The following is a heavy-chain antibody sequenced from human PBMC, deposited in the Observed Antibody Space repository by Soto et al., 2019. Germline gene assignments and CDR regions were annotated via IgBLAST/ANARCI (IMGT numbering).Heavy chain of an antibody. J-gene: IGHJ4*02. Sequence: PVGSLRLPCTASWVSFSHYAVTWVSQAPGKGLELVSSIGGDTSYTYYADSVKGRFTISRDKSKNTVFLQMNSLRADDTAVYHCAKDPNGDYVGAFDSRGQGPLVTVYS. V-gene: IGHV3-23*01. CDR2: IGGDTSYT. CDR3: AKDPNGDYVGAFDS. CDR1: WVSFSHYA. D-gene: IGHD4-17*01.